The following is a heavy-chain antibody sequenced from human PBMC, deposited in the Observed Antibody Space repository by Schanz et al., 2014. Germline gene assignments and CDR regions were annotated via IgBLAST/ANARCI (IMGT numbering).Heavy chain of an antibody. J-gene: IGHJ4*02. D-gene: IGHD5-12*01. CDR2: INPNSGPP. Sequence: QVPFLPSPPAVKKPGASPKVSCLSSGYSFHEYFLHIFLPAPGQGLEWMGCINPNSGPPNYEQKSNGRVTLTSDAAVSTAFMELSGLTSGKKGTYFCARARYTGYDCRGYWGQGTLRSVSS. CDR1: GYSFHEYF. V-gene: IGHV1-2*02. CDR3: ARARYTGYDCRGY.